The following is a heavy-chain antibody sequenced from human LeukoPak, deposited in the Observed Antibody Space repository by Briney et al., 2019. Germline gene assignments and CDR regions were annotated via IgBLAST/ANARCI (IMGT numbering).Heavy chain of an antibody. CDR2: INPSGGST. CDR1: GYTFTSYY. CDR3: ARVYYDILTGYSYYYYGMDV. D-gene: IGHD3-9*01. J-gene: IGHJ6*02. Sequence: ASVKVSCKASGYTFTSYYMHWVRQAPGQGLEWMGIINPSGGSTSYAQKFQGRVTMTRDTSTSTVYMELSSLRSEDTAVYYCARVYYDILTGYSYYYYGMDVWGQGTTVTVSS. V-gene: IGHV1-46*01.